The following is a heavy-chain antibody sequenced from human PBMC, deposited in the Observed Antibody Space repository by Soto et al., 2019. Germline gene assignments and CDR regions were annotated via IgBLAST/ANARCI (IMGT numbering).Heavy chain of an antibody. D-gene: IGHD4-17*01. V-gene: IGHV3-30*18. Sequence: QVQLVESGGGVVQPGRSLRLSCAASGFTFSSYGMHWVRQAPGKGLEWVAVISYDGSNKYYADSVKGRFTISRDNSKNTLYLQMNSLRAEDTAVYYCAKHPLLYLRYPGSYFDLWGRGTLVTVSS. CDR2: ISYDGSNK. J-gene: IGHJ2*01. CDR3: AKHPLLYLRYPGSYFDL. CDR1: GFTFSSYG.